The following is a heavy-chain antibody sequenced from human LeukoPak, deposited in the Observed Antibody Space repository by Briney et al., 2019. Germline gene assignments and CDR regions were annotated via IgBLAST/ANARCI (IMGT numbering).Heavy chain of an antibody. D-gene: IGHD3-3*01. CDR1: GHTFISNY. CDR2: INPSDGST. J-gene: IGHJ4*02. Sequence: ASVKVSCKASGHTFISNYMHWVRQAPGHGLEWMGTINPSDGSTSSTQQFQARVTMTRGSSTSTFYMELSSLRSEDTAVYYCASGSFWDHWGQGTLVTVST. V-gene: IGHV1-46*01. CDR3: ASGSFWDH.